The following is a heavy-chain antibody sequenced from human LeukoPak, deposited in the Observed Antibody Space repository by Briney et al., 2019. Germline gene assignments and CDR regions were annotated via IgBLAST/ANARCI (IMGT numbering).Heavy chain of an antibody. CDR3: AREVHSSSENYFDY. D-gene: IGHD6-13*01. CDR2: TYYRSKLYN. Sequence: SQTLSLTCALSGDSVSSNSAAWNWIRQSPSRGLEWLGRTYYRSKLYNDYAVSVKSRITINPDTSKNQFSLQLNSVTPEDTAVYYCAREVHSSSENYFDYWGQGTLVTVSS. V-gene: IGHV6-1*01. CDR1: GDSVSSNSAA. J-gene: IGHJ4*02.